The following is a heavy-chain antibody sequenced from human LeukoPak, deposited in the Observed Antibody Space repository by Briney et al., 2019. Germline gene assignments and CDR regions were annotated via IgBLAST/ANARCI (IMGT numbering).Heavy chain of an antibody. Sequence: GESLQISCKGSGYSFTSYWIGWVRQMPGKGLEWMGIIYPGDSDTRCSPSFQGQVTISADKSISTAYLQWSSLKASDTAMYYCASSSPLYCSSTSCPGDDAFDIWGQGTMVTVSS. V-gene: IGHV5-51*01. D-gene: IGHD2-2*01. CDR2: IYPGDSDT. CDR3: ASSSPLYCSSTSCPGDDAFDI. J-gene: IGHJ3*02. CDR1: GYSFTSYW.